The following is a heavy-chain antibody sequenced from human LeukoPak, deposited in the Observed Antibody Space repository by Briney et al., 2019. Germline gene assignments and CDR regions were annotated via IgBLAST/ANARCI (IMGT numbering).Heavy chain of an antibody. CDR3: ARDYYGSGSYPKYNWLDP. J-gene: IGHJ5*02. CDR2: ISGRSTTI. V-gene: IGHV3-48*01. Sequence: PGGSLRLSCAASGFTFSNYAMNWVRQAPGKGLEWVSYISGRSTTIFYADSVKGRFTVSRDNAKNSLYLQMNSLRAEDTAVYYCARDYYGSGSYPKYNWLDPWGQGTLVTVSS. D-gene: IGHD3-10*01. CDR1: GFTFSNYA.